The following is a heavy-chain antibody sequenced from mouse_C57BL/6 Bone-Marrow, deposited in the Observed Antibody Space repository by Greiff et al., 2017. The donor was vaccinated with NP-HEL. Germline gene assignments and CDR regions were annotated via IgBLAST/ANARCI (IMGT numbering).Heavy chain of an antibody. Sequence: VQVVESGAELARPGASVKLSCKASGYTFTSYGISWVKQRTGQGLEWIGEIYPRSGNTYYNEKFKGKATLTAYKSSSTAYMELRSLTSEDSAVYFCARSFSSGYGYWGQGTTLTVSS. V-gene: IGHV1-81*01. J-gene: IGHJ2*01. D-gene: IGHD3-2*02. CDR1: GYTFTSYG. CDR3: ARSFSSGYGY. CDR2: IYPRSGNT.